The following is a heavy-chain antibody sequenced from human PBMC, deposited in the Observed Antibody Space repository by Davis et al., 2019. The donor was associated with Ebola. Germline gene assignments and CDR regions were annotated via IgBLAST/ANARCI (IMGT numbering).Heavy chain of an antibody. CDR2: INTDGSFT. J-gene: IGHJ4*02. CDR3: ARSSNQPDY. D-gene: IGHD4-11*01. V-gene: IGHV3-74*01. CDR1: GFTFSSYW. Sequence: GESLKISCAASGFTFSSYWMHWVRQTPGKGLVWVSRINTDGSFTDYADSVKGRFTISRDSTRNPLYLQMNGLRAEDTAVYYCARSSNQPDYWSQGTLVTVTS.